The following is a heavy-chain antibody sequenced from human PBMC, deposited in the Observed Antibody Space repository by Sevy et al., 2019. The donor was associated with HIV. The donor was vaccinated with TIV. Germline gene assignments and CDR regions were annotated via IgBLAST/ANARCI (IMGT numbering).Heavy chain of an antibody. CDR2: ISGSGGRT. J-gene: IGHJ5*02. CDR3: ARDSRNGLDP. Sequence: GGSLRLSCAASGFTFSTYAMSWVRQAPGKGLEWVSVISGSGGRTYYADSVKGRFTISRDNSKHTLYLHMNSLRAEDTAVYYCARDSRNGLDPWGQGALVTVSS. V-gene: IGHV3-23*01. D-gene: IGHD2-8*01. CDR1: GFTFSTYA.